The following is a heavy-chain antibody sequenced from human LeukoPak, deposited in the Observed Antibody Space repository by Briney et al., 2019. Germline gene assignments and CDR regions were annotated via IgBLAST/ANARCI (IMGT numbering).Heavy chain of an antibody. CDR3: ARAAMDTAMIYYFDY. CDR2: ISYDGSNK. Sequence: GGSLRLSCAASGFTFSSYAMHWVRQAPGKGLEWVAVISYDGSNKYYADSVKGRFTISRDNSKNTLYLQMNGLRAEDTAVYYCARAAMDTAMIYYFDYWGQGTLVTVSS. V-gene: IGHV3-30*01. J-gene: IGHJ4*02. CDR1: GFTFSSYA. D-gene: IGHD5-18*01.